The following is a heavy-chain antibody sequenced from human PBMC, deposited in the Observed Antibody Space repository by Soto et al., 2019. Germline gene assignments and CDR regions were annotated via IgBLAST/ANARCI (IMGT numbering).Heavy chain of an antibody. Sequence: GGSLRLSCAASGFTFTDNAMMWVRQAPGKGLEWVSSISGFSGTTYYADSVKGRFTISKDNSKSTVYLQLNSLRAEDTAVYYCARDLRSASGWYAPGYWGQGTLVTVS. D-gene: IGHD6-19*01. J-gene: IGHJ4*02. V-gene: IGHV3-23*01. CDR3: ARDLRSASGWYAPGY. CDR1: GFTFTDNA. CDR2: ISGFSGTT.